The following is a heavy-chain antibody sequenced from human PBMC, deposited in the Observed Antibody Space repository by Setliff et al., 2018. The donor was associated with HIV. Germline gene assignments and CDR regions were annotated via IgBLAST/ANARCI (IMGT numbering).Heavy chain of an antibody. D-gene: IGHD5-12*01. Sequence: SETLSLTCTVSGGSISSHYWSWIRQPPGKGLEWIGSIYYSGSTNYNPSLKSRVTISVDTSKNQFSLKLSSVTAADTAVYYCARGRWLQYLWGRGTLVTVSS. CDR3: ARGRWLQYL. V-gene: IGHV4-59*11. CDR2: IYYSGST. CDR1: GGSISSHY. J-gene: IGHJ4*02.